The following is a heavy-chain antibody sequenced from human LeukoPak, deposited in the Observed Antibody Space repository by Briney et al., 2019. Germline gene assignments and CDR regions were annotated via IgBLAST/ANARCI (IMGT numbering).Heavy chain of an antibody. V-gene: IGHV1-8*01. CDR2: MKPNSGKT. Sequence: ASVKVSCKSSVYTFTSYGINWVRQATGQGLEWVGWMKPNSGKTGYAQTFQGRASIARKTSISTAYMELSSLRSEDTAGYYCARTPVAGTSRIDWFDPWGQGTLVTVSS. CDR3: ARTPVAGTSRIDWFDP. D-gene: IGHD6-19*01. J-gene: IGHJ5*02. CDR1: VYTFTSYG.